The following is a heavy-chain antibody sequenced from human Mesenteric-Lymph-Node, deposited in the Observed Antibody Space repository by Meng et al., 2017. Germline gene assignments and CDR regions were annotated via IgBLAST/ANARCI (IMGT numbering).Heavy chain of an antibody. CDR2: IYYSGTT. Sequence: QLQEPGPGLVKASETLSLTCTVSGGYISSSSFYWGWIRQPPGKGLEWIGNIYYSGTTYYNPSLKSRVTISVDTSKNQFSLKLSSVSAADTAVYYCARLGDCRSTNCLDYWGQGTLVTVSS. CDR3: ARLGDCRSTNCLDY. CDR1: GGYISSSSFY. V-gene: IGHV4-39*01. D-gene: IGHD2-2*01. J-gene: IGHJ4*02.